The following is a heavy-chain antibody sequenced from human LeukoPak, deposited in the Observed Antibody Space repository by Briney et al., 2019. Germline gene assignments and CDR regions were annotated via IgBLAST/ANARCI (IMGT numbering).Heavy chain of an antibody. J-gene: IGHJ4*02. CDR3: ARHVEIAVAGPIDY. Sequence: PSETLSLTCTVSGGSISSSRDYWGWIRQPPGKGLEWIGSIYYSGSTYYNPSLKSRVTISVDTSKNQFSLKLSSVTAADTAVYYRARHVEIAVAGPIDYWGQGTLVTVSS. D-gene: IGHD6-19*01. CDR2: IYYSGST. CDR1: GGSISSSRDY. V-gene: IGHV4-39*01.